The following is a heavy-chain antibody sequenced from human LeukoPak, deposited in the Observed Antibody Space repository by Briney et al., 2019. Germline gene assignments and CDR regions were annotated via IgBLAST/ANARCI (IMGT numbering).Heavy chain of an antibody. V-gene: IGHV3-33*01. CDR3: ARDGGSYLDY. J-gene: IGHJ4*02. D-gene: IGHD3-16*01. CDR2: IWYDGRKQ. CDR1: GFTFNGYG. Sequence: GGSLGLSCGVSGFTFNGYGMHWVRQAPGKGLEWVAVIWYDGRKQYYVDSVKGRFTISRDNSKNTLSLQMNSLRVEDTAVYYCARDGGSYLDYWGQGTLVTVSS.